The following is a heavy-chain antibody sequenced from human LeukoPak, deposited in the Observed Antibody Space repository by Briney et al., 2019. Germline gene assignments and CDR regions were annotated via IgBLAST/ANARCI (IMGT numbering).Heavy chain of an antibody. CDR2: ISSSSSYI. J-gene: IGHJ4*02. Sequence: GGSLRLSCAASGFTFSSYSMHWVRQAPGKGLEGVSSISSSSSYIYYADSVKGRFTISRDNAKNSLYLQMNSLRAEDTAVYYCASELRMTTVTTFDYWGQGTLVTVSS. V-gene: IGHV3-21*01. D-gene: IGHD4-11*01. CDR1: GFTFSSYS. CDR3: ASELRMTTVTTFDY.